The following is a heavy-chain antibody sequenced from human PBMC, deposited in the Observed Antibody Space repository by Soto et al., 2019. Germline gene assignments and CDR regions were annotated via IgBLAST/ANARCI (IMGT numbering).Heavy chain of an antibody. CDR3: ARSEGYYYDSSGATDAFEI. CDR2: IIPILGIA. V-gene: IGHV1-69*02. D-gene: IGHD3-22*01. Sequence: QVQLVQSGAEVKKPGSSVKVSCKASGGTFSSYTISWVRQAPGQGLEWMGRIIPILGIANYAQKFQGRVTISTYKDTSTANIERSRLRSQDTAVYYCARSEGYYYDSSGATDAFEIWGQRTMVTVSS. CDR1: GGTFSSYT. J-gene: IGHJ3*02.